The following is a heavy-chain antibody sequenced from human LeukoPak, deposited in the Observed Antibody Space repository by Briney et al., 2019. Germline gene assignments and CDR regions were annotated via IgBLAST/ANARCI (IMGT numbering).Heavy chain of an antibody. V-gene: IGHV3-23*01. CDR2: ISGSGSNT. CDR3: AKCETYSRCDC. J-gene: IGHJ4*02. Sequence: GGSLRLSCAASGFTFSDFAMNWVRQVPGKGLEWVSGISGSGSNTYYADSVKGRFTISRDNSKNTVFLQMNSLRVEDRAVYYCAKCETYSRCDCWGQGTLVTVSS. D-gene: IGHD1-26*01. CDR1: GFTFSDFA.